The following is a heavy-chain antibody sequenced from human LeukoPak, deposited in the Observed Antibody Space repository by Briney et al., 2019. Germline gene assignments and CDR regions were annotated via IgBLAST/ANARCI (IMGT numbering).Heavy chain of an antibody. V-gene: IGHV4-59*01. CDR1: GGSISSSY. D-gene: IGHD3-16*01. CDR2: IYNSGST. CDR3: ARGYIWGSSPVRGPLDY. J-gene: IGHJ4*02. Sequence: SETLSLTCTVSGGSISSSYWSWVRQPPGKGLAWTGYIYNSGSTKYNPSLDSRVTISIDTSKKQFSLKLRSATAADSAFYYCARGYIWGSSPVRGPLDYWGQGTLVTVSS.